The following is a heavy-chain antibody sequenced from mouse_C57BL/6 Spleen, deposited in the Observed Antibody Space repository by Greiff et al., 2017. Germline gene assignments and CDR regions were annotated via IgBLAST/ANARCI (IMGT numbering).Heavy chain of an antibody. V-gene: IGHV1-80*01. J-gene: IGHJ3*01. CDR2: IYPGDGDT. CDR3: ASRAEDYYGSGGLAY. D-gene: IGHD1-1*01. CDR1: GYAFSSYW. Sequence: VQGVESGAELVKPGASVKISCKASGYAFSSYWMNWVKQRPGKGLEWIGQIYPGDGDTNYNGKFKGKATLTADKSSSTAYMQLSSLTSEDSAVYFCASRAEDYYGSGGLAYWGQGTLVTVSA.